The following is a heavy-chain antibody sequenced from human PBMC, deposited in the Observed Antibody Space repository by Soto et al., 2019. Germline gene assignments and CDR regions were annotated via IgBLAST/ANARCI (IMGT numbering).Heavy chain of an antibody. Sequence: ASVKVSCKASGYTFTSYYMHWVRQAPGQGLEWMGIINPSGGSTSYAQKFQGRVTMTRDTSTSTVYMELSSLRSEDTAVYYCARSLRILRFLERLFLQPWGQGTLVTVSS. V-gene: IGHV1-46*01. D-gene: IGHD3-3*01. CDR2: INPSGGST. CDR1: GYTFTSYY. CDR3: ARSLRILRFLERLFLQP. J-gene: IGHJ5*02.